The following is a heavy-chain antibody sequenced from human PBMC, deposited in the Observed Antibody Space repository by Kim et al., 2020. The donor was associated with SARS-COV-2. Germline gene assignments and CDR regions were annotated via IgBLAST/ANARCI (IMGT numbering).Heavy chain of an antibody. D-gene: IGHD3-9*01. CDR1: GYTFTSYG. Sequence: ASVKVSCKASGYTFTSYGISWVRQAPGQGLEWMGWISAYNGNTNYAQKLQGRVTMTTDTSTSTAYMELRSLRSDDTAVYYCARDGVSPLRYRGPPDYWGQGTLVTVSS. CDR2: ISAYNGNT. CDR3: ARDGVSPLRYRGPPDY. V-gene: IGHV1-18*01. J-gene: IGHJ4*02.